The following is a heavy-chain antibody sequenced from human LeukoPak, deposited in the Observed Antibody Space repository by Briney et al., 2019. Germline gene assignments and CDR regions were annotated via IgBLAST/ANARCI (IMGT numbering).Heavy chain of an antibody. CDR3: ARDQGYYDFWSGGNWFDP. CDR1: GYTFTGYY. CDR2: INPNSGGT. V-gene: IGHV1-2*06. Sequence: ASAKVSCKASGYTFTGYYMHWVRQAPGQGLEWMGRINPNSGGTNYAQKFQGRVTMTRDTSISTAYMELSRLRSDDTAVYYCARDQGYYDFWSGGNWFDPWGQGTLVTVSS. D-gene: IGHD3-3*01. J-gene: IGHJ5*02.